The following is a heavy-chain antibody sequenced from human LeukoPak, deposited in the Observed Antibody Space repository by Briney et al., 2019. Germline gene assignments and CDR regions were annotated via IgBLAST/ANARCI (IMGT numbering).Heavy chain of an antibody. J-gene: IGHJ4*02. CDR3: ARDRLDYDFWSGWPGEYYFDY. CDR2: INPSGDDS. Sequence: ASVKVSCKTSGDTFTRYHIHWVRQAPGQGLEWMGIINPSGDDSSYAQKFQGRVTMTRDMSTSTVYMELSSLRSEDTAPYYCARDRLDYDFWSGWPGEYYFDYWGQGTLVTVSS. V-gene: IGHV1-46*01. CDR1: GDTFTRYH. D-gene: IGHD3-3*01.